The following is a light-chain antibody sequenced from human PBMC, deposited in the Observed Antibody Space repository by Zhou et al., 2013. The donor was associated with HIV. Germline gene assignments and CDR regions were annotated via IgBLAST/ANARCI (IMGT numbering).Light chain of an antibody. V-gene: IGKV1-39*01. Sequence: DIQMTQSPSSLSASVGDRVTLTCRASQSISSALYWYQQKPGKVPKLLISAASSLQSGVPSRFSGSGSGTDFTLTISSLQPEDFATYYCQQSYSAPLTFGGGAKVEIK. CDR2: AAS. CDR1: QSISSA. J-gene: IGKJ4*01. CDR3: QQSYSAPLT.